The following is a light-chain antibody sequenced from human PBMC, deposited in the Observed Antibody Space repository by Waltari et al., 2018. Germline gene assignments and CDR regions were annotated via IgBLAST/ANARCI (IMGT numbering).Light chain of an antibody. CDR3: QHYVRLPVT. CDR2: ATS. CDR1: QSIGRT. J-gene: IGKJ1*01. V-gene: IGKV3-20*01. Sequence: EIVLTQSTGALSLSPGETATLSCRASQSIGRTIAWYQQKPGQAPRLLIYATSTRATGIPDRFSGSGSETGFSLTIYRLGPEDFAVYYCQHYVRLPVTFGQGTKVEIK.